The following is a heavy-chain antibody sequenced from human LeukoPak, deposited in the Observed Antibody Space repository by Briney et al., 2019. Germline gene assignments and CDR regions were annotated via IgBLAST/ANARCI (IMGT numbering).Heavy chain of an antibody. CDR1: GLTFSNYW. J-gene: IGHJ4*02. CDR3: VRSLGDD. CDR2: INQYGSEK. Sequence: GGSLRLSCAASGLTFSNYWMTWVRQAPGKGLEWVANINQYGSEKYYVDSVKGRFTISRDNAKNSVSLQMNSLRAEDTAVYFCVRSLGDDWGQGTLVTVSS. V-gene: IGHV3-7*01. D-gene: IGHD3-16*01.